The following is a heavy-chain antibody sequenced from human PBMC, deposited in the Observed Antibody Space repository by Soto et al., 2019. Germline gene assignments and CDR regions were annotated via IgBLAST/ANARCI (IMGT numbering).Heavy chain of an antibody. V-gene: IGHV3-49*03. CDR1: GFTFGDYA. Sequence: GGSLRLSCTASGFTFGDYAMSWFRQAPGKGLEWVGFIRSKAYGGTTEYAASVKGRFTISRDDSKSIAYLQMNSLKTEDTAVYYCTRDTYYDYIWGSYRYFDYWGQGTLVTV. J-gene: IGHJ4*02. D-gene: IGHD3-16*02. CDR2: IRSKAYGGTT. CDR3: TRDTYYDYIWGSYRYFDY.